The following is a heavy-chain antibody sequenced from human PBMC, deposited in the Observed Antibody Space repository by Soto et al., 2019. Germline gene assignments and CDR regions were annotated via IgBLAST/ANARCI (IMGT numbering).Heavy chain of an antibody. J-gene: IGHJ6*02. D-gene: IGHD1-7*01. CDR2: ISSSSSYI. CDR3: ARAWATRKGNWNYRESYYYGMDV. CDR1: GFTFSSYS. Sequence: PGGSLRLSCAASGFTFSSYSMNWVRQAPGKGLEWVSSISSSSSYIYYADSVKGRFTISRDNAKNSLYLQMNSLRAEDTAVYYCARAWATRKGNWNYRESYYYGMDVWGQGTTVTVSS. V-gene: IGHV3-21*01.